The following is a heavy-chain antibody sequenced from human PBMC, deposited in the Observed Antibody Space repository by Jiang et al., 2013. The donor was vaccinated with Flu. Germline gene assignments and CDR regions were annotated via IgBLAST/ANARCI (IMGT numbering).Heavy chain of an antibody. CDR3: ARLGSMATCSYGSGNCDAFDI. Sequence: SLRLSCAASGFTFSSYAMHWVRQAPGKGLEWVAVISYDGSNKYYADSVKGRFTISRDNSKNTLYLQMNSLRAEDTAVYYCARLGSMATCSYGSGNCDAFDIWGQGTMVTVSS. CDR2: ISYDGSNK. CDR1: GFTFSSYA. J-gene: IGHJ3*02. D-gene: IGHD3-10*01. V-gene: IGHV3-30*01.